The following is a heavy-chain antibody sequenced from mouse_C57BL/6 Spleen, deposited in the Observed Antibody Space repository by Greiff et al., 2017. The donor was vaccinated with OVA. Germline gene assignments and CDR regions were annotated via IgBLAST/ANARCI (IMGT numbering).Heavy chain of an antibody. CDR3: ARHEWDDYPFAY. CDR1: GYTFTEYT. D-gene: IGHD2-4*01. V-gene: IGHV1-62-2*01. Sequence: QVHVKQSGAELVKPGASVKLSCKASGYTFTEYTIHWVKQRSGQGLEWIGWFYPGSGSIKYNEKFKDKATLTADKSSSTVYMELSRLTSEDSAVYFCARHEWDDYPFAYWGKGTLVTVSA. CDR2: FYPGSGSI. J-gene: IGHJ3*01.